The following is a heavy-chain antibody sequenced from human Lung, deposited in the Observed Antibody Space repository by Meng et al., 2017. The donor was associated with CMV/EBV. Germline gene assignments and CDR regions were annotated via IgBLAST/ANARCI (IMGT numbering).Heavy chain of an antibody. CDR2: IYSNGNT. CDR3: ARAGHFFDYGDF. D-gene: IGHD3-16*01. J-gene: IGHJ4*02. Sequence: VQQQALGTGLVKPSEPPSVTCTVSGGYIHNYYWGWIRQPPGKGLEWIGQIYSNGNTNYNPSLGSRFTISLDTSKGLFSLHLRSFTTEDTAVYFCARAGHFFDYGDFWGPGILVTVSS. V-gene: IGHV4-59*01. CDR1: GGYIHNYY.